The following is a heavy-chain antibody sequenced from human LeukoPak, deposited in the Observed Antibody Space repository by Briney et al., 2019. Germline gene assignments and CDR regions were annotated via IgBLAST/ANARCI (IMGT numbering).Heavy chain of an antibody. CDR3: ARDNPYSGYGSGAFDI. D-gene: IGHD5-12*01. J-gene: IGHJ3*02. Sequence: GESLKISCKGSGYSFISYWIGWVRQMPGKGLEWMGIIYPGGSDTRYSPSFQGQVTISADKSISTAYMELSSLRSEDTAVYYCARDNPYSGYGSGAFDIWGQGTMVTVSS. V-gene: IGHV5-51*01. CDR1: GYSFISYW. CDR2: IYPGGSDT.